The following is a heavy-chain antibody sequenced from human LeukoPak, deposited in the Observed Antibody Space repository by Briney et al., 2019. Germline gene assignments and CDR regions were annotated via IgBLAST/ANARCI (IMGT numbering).Heavy chain of an antibody. D-gene: IGHD3-3*01. CDR3: AREGTIFGVVIYYYYYMDV. CDR1: GFTFSSYS. Sequence: GGSLRLSCAASGFTFSSYSMNWVRQAPGKGLEWVSSISSSSSYIYYADSVKGRFTISRDNAKNSLYLQMNSLRAEDTAVYYCAREGTIFGVVIYYYYYMDVWGKGTTVTVSS. J-gene: IGHJ6*03. CDR2: ISSSSSYI. V-gene: IGHV3-21*01.